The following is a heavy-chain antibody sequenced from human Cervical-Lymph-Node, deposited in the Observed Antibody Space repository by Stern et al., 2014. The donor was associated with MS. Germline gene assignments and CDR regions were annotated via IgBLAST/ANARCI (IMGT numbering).Heavy chain of an antibody. D-gene: IGHD1-26*01. J-gene: IGHJ5*02. Sequence: QEQLVESGPGLVKPSQTLSLICTVSGGSINNSSYYWTWIRQHPGKGLEWIRYINYSGSTSTTHTYYNPSLKSRVNISVDTSEKHFSVNLTSVTAADTAVYYCAREGARGAPGTWCQGTLVTVSS. CDR2: INYSGSTSTTHT. CDR3: AREGARGAPGT. CDR1: GGSINNSSYY. V-gene: IGHV4-31*03.